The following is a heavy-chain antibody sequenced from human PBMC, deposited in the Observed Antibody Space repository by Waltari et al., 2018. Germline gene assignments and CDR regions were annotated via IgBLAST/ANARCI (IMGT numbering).Heavy chain of an antibody. Sequence: QVQLQESGPGLVKPSETLSLTCTVSGGSISSHYWRWIRQPPGKGLEWIGYIYYSGSTNYNPSLKSRVTISVDTSKNQFSLKLSSVTAADTAVYYCARDNTGYFDYWGQGTLVTVSS. CDR1: GGSISSHY. V-gene: IGHV4-59*11. J-gene: IGHJ4*02. CDR2: IYYSGST. D-gene: IGHD2-8*02. CDR3: ARDNTGYFDY.